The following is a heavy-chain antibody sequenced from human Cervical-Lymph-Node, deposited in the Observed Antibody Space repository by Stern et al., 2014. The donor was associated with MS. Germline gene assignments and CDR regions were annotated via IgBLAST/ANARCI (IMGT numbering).Heavy chain of an antibody. CDR2: IYPGDADT. Sequence: AQLVQSGAEVKKPGESLKISCKTSGYKFTNQWIPWVRQIPGKGLEFMGIIYPGDADTRYSPSVQGQVTMSADKSVNTAYLQWSSLKASDTAMYYCATHPVGPWGQGTLVTVSS. CDR3: ATHPVGP. V-gene: IGHV5-51*01. CDR1: GYKFTNQW. J-gene: IGHJ5*02.